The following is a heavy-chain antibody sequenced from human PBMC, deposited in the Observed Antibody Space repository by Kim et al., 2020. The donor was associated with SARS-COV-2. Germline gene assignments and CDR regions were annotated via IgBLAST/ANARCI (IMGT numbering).Heavy chain of an antibody. CDR3: ARGGGYNGIDP. CDR1: GYTFTTSY. V-gene: IGHV1-2*02. J-gene: IGHJ5*02. CDR2: IDPNDGGT. D-gene: IGHD1-1*01. Sequence: ASVKVSCKASGYTFTTSYIHWMRQAPGQRLEYMGWIDPNDGGTNYAQMFQGRVTMTRDTSVSTAYMELSSLTSDDTAVYYCARGGGYNGIDPWGQGTLVTVSS.